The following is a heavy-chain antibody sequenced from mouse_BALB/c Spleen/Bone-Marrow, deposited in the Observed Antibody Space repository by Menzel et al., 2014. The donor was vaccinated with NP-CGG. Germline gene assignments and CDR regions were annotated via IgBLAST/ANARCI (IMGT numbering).Heavy chain of an antibody. V-gene: IGHV5-9-2*01. CDR2: ISGGGSYT. J-gene: IGHJ3*01. CDR1: GFTFSNYG. CDR3: ARHAYYDQTEVSFVY. D-gene: IGHD2-4*01. Sequence: EVMLVETGGGLVKSGGSLKLSCAASGFTFSNYGMSWVRQTPEKRLEWVATISGGGSYTFYSDSEKGRFTISRDNAKNNLYVQLSSLRSEDTAVYYCARHAYYDQTEVSFVYWGQGTLVTVSA.